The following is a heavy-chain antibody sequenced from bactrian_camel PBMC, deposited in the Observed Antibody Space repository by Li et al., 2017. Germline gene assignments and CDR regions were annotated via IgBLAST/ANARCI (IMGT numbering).Heavy chain of an antibody. CDR2: AGDDDVT. J-gene: IGHJ4*01. CDR3: AANKPPCYYSETLAAQADDFNH. D-gene: IGHD2*01. Sequence: HVQLVESGGGPVQAGGSLRLSCLASGDTRSSYCMAWFRKAPGKEREGVAAAGDDDVTSYTDSVKGRFTISKDTAKNTLYLQMDNLKPEDTAMYYCAANKPPCYYSETLAAQADDFNHWGQGTQVTVS. CDR1: GDTRSSYC. V-gene: IGHV3S26*01.